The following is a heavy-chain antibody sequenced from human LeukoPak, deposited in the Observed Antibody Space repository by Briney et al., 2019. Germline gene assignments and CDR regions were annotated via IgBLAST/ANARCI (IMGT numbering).Heavy chain of an antibody. Sequence: GSSVKVSCKASGGTFSSYAISWVRQAPRQGLEWMGGIIPIFGTANYAQKFQGRVTITADESTSTAYMELSSLRSEDTAVYYCARRTAMDSYFDYWGQGSLVTVSS. CDR3: ARRTAMDSYFDY. J-gene: IGHJ4*02. CDR2: IIPIFGTA. CDR1: GGTFSSYA. D-gene: IGHD5-18*01. V-gene: IGHV1-69*01.